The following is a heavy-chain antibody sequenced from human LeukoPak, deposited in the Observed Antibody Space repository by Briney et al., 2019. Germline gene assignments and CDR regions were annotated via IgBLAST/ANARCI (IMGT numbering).Heavy chain of an antibody. CDR3: ARACSSTSCGTLHAFDI. J-gene: IGHJ3*02. D-gene: IGHD2-2*01. CDR2: IISSSSYI. CDR1: GFTLISYS. Sequence: GGSLRLSCAASGFTLISYSMNWVRQAQGKGLEGVSSIISSSSYIYYADSVKGRFTISRDNAKNSLYLQMNSLRAEDTAVYYCARACSSTSCGTLHAFDIWGQGTMVTVSS. V-gene: IGHV3-21*01.